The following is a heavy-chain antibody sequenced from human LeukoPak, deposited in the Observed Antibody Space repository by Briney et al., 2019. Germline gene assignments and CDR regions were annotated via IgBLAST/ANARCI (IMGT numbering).Heavy chain of an antibody. CDR2: IHTSGST. V-gene: IGHV4-4*07. D-gene: IGHD5-18*01. J-gene: IGHJ4*02. CDR1: GGSITSYY. CDR3: ARGRKYTSGYRVTELGSGYSDY. Sequence: PSDTLSLTCTVSGGSITSYYWSWIRQPAGKGLEWIGRIHTSGSTNYNPSLKSRVTMSVDTSKNQFSLKLSSVTAADTAVYYCARGRKYTSGYRVTELGSGYSDYWGQGTLVTVSS.